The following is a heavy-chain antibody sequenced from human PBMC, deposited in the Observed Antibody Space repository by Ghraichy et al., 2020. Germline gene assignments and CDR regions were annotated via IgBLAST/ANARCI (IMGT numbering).Heavy chain of an antibody. CDR3: ARDRLRSSGHYGMDV. D-gene: IGHD3-10*01. CDR1: GGSVSSGSYY. CDR2: IYYSGST. Sequence: SETLSLTCTVSGGSVSSGSYYWSWIRQPPGKGLEWIGYIYYSGSTNYNPSLKSRVTISVDTSKNQFSLKLSSVTAADTAVYYCARDRLRSSGHYGMDVWGQGTTVTVSS. J-gene: IGHJ6*02. V-gene: IGHV4-61*01.